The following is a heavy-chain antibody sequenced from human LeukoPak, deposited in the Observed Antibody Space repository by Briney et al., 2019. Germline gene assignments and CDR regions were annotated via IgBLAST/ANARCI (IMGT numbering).Heavy chain of an antibody. CDR2: IRHDETRI. CDR1: GFTFSSYG. Sequence: GGSLRLSCAASGFTFSSYGMHWVRQAPGEGLEWVASIRHDETRIFYGDSVKGRFTISRDNSKNMVYLQLNSLSAEDTALYYCAKSVIPNSYQGTYYMDVWGKGTTVTVFS. CDR3: AKSVIPNSYQGTYYMDV. V-gene: IGHV3-30*02. D-gene: IGHD3-16*02. J-gene: IGHJ6*03.